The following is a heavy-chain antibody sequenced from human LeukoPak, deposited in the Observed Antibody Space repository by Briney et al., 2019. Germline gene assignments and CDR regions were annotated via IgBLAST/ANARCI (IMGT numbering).Heavy chain of an antibody. CDR1: GFTFSNAW. Sequence: PGGSLRLSCAASGFTFSNAWMSWVRQAPVKGLEWVGRIKSKTDGGTTDYAAPVKGRFTISRDDSKNTLYLQMNSLRAEDTAVYYCAKDGPYGDYDYWGQGTLVTVSS. CDR3: AKDGPYGDYDY. D-gene: IGHD4-17*01. CDR2: IKSKTDGGTT. J-gene: IGHJ4*02. V-gene: IGHV3-15*01.